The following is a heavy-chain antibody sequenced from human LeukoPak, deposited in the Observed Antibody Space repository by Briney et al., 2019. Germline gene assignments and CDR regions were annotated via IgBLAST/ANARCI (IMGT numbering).Heavy chain of an antibody. D-gene: IGHD6-13*01. CDR2: XSXYXGXX. CDR3: ARGLAAAGNFDY. V-gene: IGHV1-18*01. CDR1: GYTFTSXG. Sequence: ASVKVSCKASGYTFTSXGISWVRQAPGQGLXXMGWXSXYXGXXXXXXXXXXXXXXXXXXSTSTAYMELRSLRSDDTAVYYCARGLAAAGNFDYWGQGTLVTVSS. J-gene: IGHJ4*02.